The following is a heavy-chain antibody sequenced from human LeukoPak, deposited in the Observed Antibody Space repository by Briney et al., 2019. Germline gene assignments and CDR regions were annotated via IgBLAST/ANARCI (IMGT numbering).Heavy chain of an antibody. CDR1: GFTFSSYG. Sequence: PGRSLRLSCAASGFTFSSYGMHWVRQAPGKGLEWVAVISYDGSNKYYADSVKGRFTISRDNSKNTLYLQMNSLRAEDTAVYYCAKVSYGLPGYWGQGTLVTVSS. V-gene: IGHV3-30*18. CDR3: AKVSYGLPGY. D-gene: IGHD4-17*01. J-gene: IGHJ4*02. CDR2: ISYDGSNK.